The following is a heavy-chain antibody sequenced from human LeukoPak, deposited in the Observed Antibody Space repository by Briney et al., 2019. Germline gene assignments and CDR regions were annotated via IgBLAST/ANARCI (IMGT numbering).Heavy chain of an antibody. V-gene: IGHV4-61*02. D-gene: IGHD2-15*01. CDR1: GGSISSGGYY. Sequence: SQTLSLTCTVSGGSISSGGYYWSWIRQPAGKGLEWIGRIYTSGSTNYNPSLKSRVTMSVDTSKNQFSLKPSSVTAADTAVYYCAREVGYYYYGMDVWGQGTTVTVSS. J-gene: IGHJ6*02. CDR2: IYTSGST. CDR3: AREVGYYYYGMDV.